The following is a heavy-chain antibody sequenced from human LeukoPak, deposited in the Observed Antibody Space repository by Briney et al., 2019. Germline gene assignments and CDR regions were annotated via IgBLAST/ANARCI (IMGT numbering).Heavy chain of an antibody. CDR2: IHPSGTNT. V-gene: IGHV3-23*01. J-gene: IGHJ4*02. D-gene: IGHD5-24*01. CDR1: GFTFGSYG. CDR3: AKDPSTLTIRDDY. Sequence: GGTLRLACAASGFTFGSYGMSWVRQAPGKGLEWVSTIHPSGTNTHYADSVKGRFTISRDNSKNKLFLLMSTLRADDTAIYYCAKDPSTLTIRDDYWGQGTLVTVSS.